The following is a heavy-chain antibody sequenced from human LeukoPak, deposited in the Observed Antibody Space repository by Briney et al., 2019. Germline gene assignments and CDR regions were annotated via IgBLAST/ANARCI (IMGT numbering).Heavy chain of an antibody. D-gene: IGHD3-22*01. CDR3: AKVLDSSDAKFYY. Sequence: GGSLRLSCAASGLTFSSYAMSWVRQAPGRGLEWVSTISGSGVSTYYADSVKGRFTISRDNSKNTLYLQMNSLRAEDTAVYYCAKVLDSSDAKFYYWGQGTLVTVSS. CDR1: GLTFSSYA. J-gene: IGHJ4*02. V-gene: IGHV3-23*01. CDR2: ISGSGVST.